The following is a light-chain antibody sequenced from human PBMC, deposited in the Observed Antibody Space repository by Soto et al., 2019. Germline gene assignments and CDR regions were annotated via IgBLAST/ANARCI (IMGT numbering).Light chain of an antibody. V-gene: IGLV2-18*02. J-gene: IGLJ2*01. CDR2: EVS. CDR3: SSYTSSSTYVV. Sequence: QSALTQPPSVSGSPGQSVTISCTGTSSDVGYYNRVSWYQQPPGTAPKLMIYEVSNRPSGVPDRFSGSKSGNTASLTISGLQAEDEADYFCSSYTSSSTYVVFGGGTKVTVL. CDR1: SSDVGYYNR.